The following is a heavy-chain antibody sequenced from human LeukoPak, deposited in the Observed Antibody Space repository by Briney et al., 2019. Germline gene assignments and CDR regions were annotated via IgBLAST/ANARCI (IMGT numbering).Heavy chain of an antibody. J-gene: IGHJ4*02. V-gene: IGHV3-21*01. CDR2: ISSSSSYI. CDR1: GFTVGNNY. Sequence: GGSLRLSCAASGFTVGNNYMSWVRQAPGKGLEWVSSISSSSSYIYYADSVKGRFTVSRDNAKNSLYLQMNSLRAEDTAVYYCAREPEPFGVVIMDYWGQGTLVTVSS. CDR3: AREPEPFGVVIMDY. D-gene: IGHD3-3*01.